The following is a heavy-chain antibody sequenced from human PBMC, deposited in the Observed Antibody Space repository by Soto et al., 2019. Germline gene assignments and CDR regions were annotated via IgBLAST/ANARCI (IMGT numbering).Heavy chain of an antibody. CDR3: ARGRIIVAGGFDP. J-gene: IGHJ5*02. V-gene: IGHV1-8*01. CDR2: MNPSTGNT. CDR1: GYTFTSYD. Sequence: QVQLVQSGAEVKKPGASVKVSCKASGYTFTSYDIIWVRQATGQGLEWMGWMNPSTGNTDSAEKFQGRLTMTRNTSISTVYMELSSLSFADTAVYYCARGRIIVAGGFDPWGQGTLVTFSS. D-gene: IGHD6-19*01.